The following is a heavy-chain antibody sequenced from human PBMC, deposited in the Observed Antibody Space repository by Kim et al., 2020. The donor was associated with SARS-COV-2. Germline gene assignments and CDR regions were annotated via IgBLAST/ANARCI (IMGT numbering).Heavy chain of an antibody. CDR1: GYTFTSYY. D-gene: IGHD3-10*01. CDR3: ARVAVLGYYGSGSYYREDYYGMDV. J-gene: IGHJ6*02. Sequence: ASVKVSCKSSGYTFTSYYMHWVRQAPGQGLEWMGIINPSGGSTSYAQKFQGRVTMTRDTSTSTVYMELSSLRSEDTAVYYCARVAVLGYYGSGSYYREDYYGMDVWGQGTTVTVSS. CDR2: INPSGGST. V-gene: IGHV1-46*01.